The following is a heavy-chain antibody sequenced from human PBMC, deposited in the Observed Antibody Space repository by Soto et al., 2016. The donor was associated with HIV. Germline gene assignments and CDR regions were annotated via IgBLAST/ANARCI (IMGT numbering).Heavy chain of an antibody. CDR2: ISPIFGTA. CDR1: GDTFGRYP. J-gene: IGHJ6*02. D-gene: IGHD3-10*01. CDR3: GRDRASSGSYYSANYYGMDV. Sequence: QVQLVQSGAEMKKPESSVKVSCKTSGDTFGRYPISWVRQAPGQGLEWMGGISPIFGTANYAQKFQGRVTITADESTSTAYMELTSLRSEDTAVYYCGRDRASSGSYYSANYYGMDVWGQGTTVTVSS. V-gene: IGHV1-69*01.